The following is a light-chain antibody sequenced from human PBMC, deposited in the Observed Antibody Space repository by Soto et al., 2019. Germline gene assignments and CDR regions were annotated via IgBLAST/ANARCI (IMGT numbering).Light chain of an antibody. CDR2: DAS. CDR1: QSVSTW. J-gene: IGKJ1*01. CDR3: QQYNSYST. Sequence: DVQMTQSPSPLSASVGDRVTITCRASQSVSTWLAWYQQKPGKAPKALIYDASSLESGVPSRFSGSGSGTEFTLTISSLQPDDFATYYCQQYNSYSTFGQGTKVEIK. V-gene: IGKV1-5*01.